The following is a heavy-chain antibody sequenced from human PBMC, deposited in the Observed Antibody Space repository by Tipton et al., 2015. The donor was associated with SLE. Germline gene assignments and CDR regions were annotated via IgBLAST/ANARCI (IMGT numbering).Heavy chain of an antibody. V-gene: IGHV4-39*07. CDR2: IYYSGNT. Sequence: LRLSCTVSGGSISSSSYYWGWIRQPPGKGLEWIGSIYYSGNTYYNPSLKSRVTISVDTSKNQFSLKLSSVTAADTAVYYCARYITMIVVGEAFDIWGQGTMVTVSS. CDR3: ARYITMIVVGEAFDI. CDR1: GGSISSSSYY. D-gene: IGHD3-22*01. J-gene: IGHJ3*02.